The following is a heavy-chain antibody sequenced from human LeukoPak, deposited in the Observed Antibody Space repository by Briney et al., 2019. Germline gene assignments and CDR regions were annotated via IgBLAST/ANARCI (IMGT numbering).Heavy chain of an antibody. D-gene: IGHD6-19*01. J-gene: IGHJ4*02. V-gene: IGHV3-23*01. Sequence: QAGGSLRLSCAASGFTFSSYAMSWVRQAPGKGLEWVSAISGSGGSTYYADSVKGRFTISRDNSKNTLYLQMNSLRAEDTAVYYCAKDHSPSSGWYFDYWGQGTLDTVSS. CDR1: GFTFSSYA. CDR2: ISGSGGST. CDR3: AKDHSPSSGWYFDY.